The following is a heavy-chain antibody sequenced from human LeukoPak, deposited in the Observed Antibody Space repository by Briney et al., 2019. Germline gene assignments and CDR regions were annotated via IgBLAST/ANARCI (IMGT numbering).Heavy chain of an antibody. D-gene: IGHD3-10*01. CDR2: INQDGSET. Sequence: GGSLRLSCAASGFTFSDYYMTWIRQAPGKGLEWVAHINQDGSETYYMDSVKGRFTISRDNAKKSVFLQMNSLTAEDTALYYCVRSLQKFGTRDYWGQGTLVTVSS. CDR3: VRSLQKFGTRDY. CDR1: GFTFSDYY. J-gene: IGHJ4*02. V-gene: IGHV3-7*01.